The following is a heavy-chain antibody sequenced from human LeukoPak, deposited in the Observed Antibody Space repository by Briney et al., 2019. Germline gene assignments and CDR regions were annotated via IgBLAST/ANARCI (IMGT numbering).Heavy chain of an antibody. CDR2: LSYGGSP. CDR1: GGSISSSNYY. Sequence: SETLSHTCTVSGGSISSSNYYWGWVRQPPGKGLEWIGSLSYGGSPYHNPSLKSRLTISFDTSKNQFSLKLRSVAAADTAVYYCARHRDGYFTNFDNWGQGTLVTVSS. D-gene: IGHD3-22*01. V-gene: IGHV4-39*01. J-gene: IGHJ4*02. CDR3: ARHRDGYFTNFDN.